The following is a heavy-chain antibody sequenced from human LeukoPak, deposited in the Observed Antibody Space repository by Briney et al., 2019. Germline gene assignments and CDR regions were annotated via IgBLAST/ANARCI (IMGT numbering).Heavy chain of an antibody. CDR1: GGSISSYS. V-gene: IGHV4-4*07. CDR2: ISTSGIT. J-gene: IGHJ2*01. Sequence: SETLSFTCTVSGGSISSYSWSWIRQPAGKGLDWIGRISTSGITDYNPSLKSRVTMSVDTSKNQFSLKLTSVTAADTAVYHCAKGDWHFDLWGRGTLVTVSS. CDR3: AKGDWHFDL.